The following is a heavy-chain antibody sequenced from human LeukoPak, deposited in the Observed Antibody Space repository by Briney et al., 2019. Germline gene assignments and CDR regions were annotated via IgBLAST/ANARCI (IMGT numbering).Heavy chain of an antibody. CDR1: GFTFSSYG. Sequence: GRSLRLSCAASGFTFSSYGMHWVRQAPGKGLEWVAVTSYDGSNKYYADSVKGRFTISRDNAKNSLYLQMNSLRAEDTAVYYCAELGITMIGGVWGKGTTVTISS. V-gene: IGHV3-30*18. CDR2: TSYDGSNK. CDR3: AELGITMIGGV. D-gene: IGHD3-10*02. J-gene: IGHJ6*04.